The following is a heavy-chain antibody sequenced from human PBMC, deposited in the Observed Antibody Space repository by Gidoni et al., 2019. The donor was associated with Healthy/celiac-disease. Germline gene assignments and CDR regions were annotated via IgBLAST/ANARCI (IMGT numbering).Heavy chain of an antibody. CDR3: ARTSAEGYCSSTSCPIGSSNYYYYGMDV. Sequence: QVQLVQSGAEVKKPESSVKVSGMASGGTFRRYAIRWVAQAPGQRLAWRGGIIHIFGTANYAQKFQGRVTITADESTSTAYMELSSLRSEDTAVYYCARTSAEGYCSSTSCPIGSSNYYYYGMDVWGQGTTVTVSS. V-gene: IGHV1-69*01. CDR1: GGTFRRYA. CDR2: IIHIFGTA. J-gene: IGHJ6*02. D-gene: IGHD2-2*01.